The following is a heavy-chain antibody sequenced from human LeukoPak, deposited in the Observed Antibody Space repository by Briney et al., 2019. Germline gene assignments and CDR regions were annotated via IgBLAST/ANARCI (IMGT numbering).Heavy chain of an antibody. CDR1: GGSISSSSYY. CDR2: INYSGNT. CDR3: ARHRYGTFDY. D-gene: IGHD2-8*01. V-gene: IGHV4-39*01. J-gene: IGHJ4*02. Sequence: KPSETLSLTCTVSGGSISSSSYYWGWIRQPPGKGLEWIGSINYSGNTYYNPSHKSRVTMSVDTSKNQLSLKLSSVTATDTAVYYCARHRYGTFDYWGQGTLVTVSS.